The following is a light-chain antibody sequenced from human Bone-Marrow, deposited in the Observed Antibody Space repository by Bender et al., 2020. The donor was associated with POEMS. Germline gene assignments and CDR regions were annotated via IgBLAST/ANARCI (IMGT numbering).Light chain of an antibody. Sequence: NAVNWWQQLPGTAPKFLIYGNDQRPSGVPDRFSGSKSGTSASLAISGLQSEDEADYFCSAWDGILNGWVFGGGTELTVL. CDR3: SAWDGILNGWV. CDR2: GND. V-gene: IGLV1-44*01. J-gene: IGLJ3*02.